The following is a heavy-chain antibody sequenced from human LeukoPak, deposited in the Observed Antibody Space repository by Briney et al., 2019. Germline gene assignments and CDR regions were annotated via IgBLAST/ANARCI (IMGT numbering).Heavy chain of an antibody. Sequence: SQTLSLTCAISGDSVSGNSAVAWNWLRQSPSRGLEWLGRTYYRSKWNNDYAVSVNSRITINPDTSKNQFSLHLNCVTPEDTAVYYCARGRNSGFDYWGQGTLVTVSS. J-gene: IGHJ4*02. V-gene: IGHV6-1*01. CDR3: ARGRNSGFDY. D-gene: IGHD2/OR15-2a*01. CDR1: GDSVSGNSAVA. CDR2: TYYRSKWNN.